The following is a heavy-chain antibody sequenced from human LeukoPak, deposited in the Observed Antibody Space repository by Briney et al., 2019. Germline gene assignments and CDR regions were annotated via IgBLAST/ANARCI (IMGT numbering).Heavy chain of an antibody. V-gene: IGHV3-30*02. Sequence: PGGSLRLSCAASGFTFSSYGMHWVRQAPGKGLEWVAFIRYDGSNKYYADSVKGRFTISRDNSKNTLYLQMNSLRAEDTAVYYCAKDSDYGSGTYYNPDYWGQGTLVTVSS. CDR3: AKDSDYGSGTYYNPDY. J-gene: IGHJ4*02. CDR1: GFTFSSYG. D-gene: IGHD3-10*01. CDR2: IRYDGSNK.